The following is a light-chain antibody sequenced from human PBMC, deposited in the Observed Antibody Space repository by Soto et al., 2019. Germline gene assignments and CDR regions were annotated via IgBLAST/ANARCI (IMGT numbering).Light chain of an antibody. CDR2: GAS. CDR3: QQYGSSPRT. V-gene: IGKV3-20*01. J-gene: IGKJ1*01. Sequence: ALPQSPGTLSLSPGERAPLSCRASQSVSSSYLAWYQQKPGQAPRLLIYGASSRATGIPDRFSGSGSGTDVTLTISRLEPEDFAVDYCQQYGSSPRTVGQGTKVDIK. CDR1: QSVSSSY.